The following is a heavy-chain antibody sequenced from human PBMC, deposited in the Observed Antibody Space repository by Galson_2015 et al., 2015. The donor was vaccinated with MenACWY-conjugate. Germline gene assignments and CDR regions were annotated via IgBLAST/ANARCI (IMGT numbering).Heavy chain of an antibody. J-gene: IGHJ4*02. CDR1: GFSVTFNY. V-gene: IGHV3-53*01. CDR3: ARPVRVRLTVTVPYYFDH. CDR2: LDSGGTT. Sequence: SLRLSCAASGFSVTFNYMNWVRQAPGKGLEWVSVLDSGGTTYYVDSVKGRFTISRDNSKTSVFLEMDSLRREDTAVYYCARPVRVRLTVTVPYYFDHWGQGALVAVSS. D-gene: IGHD4-11*01.